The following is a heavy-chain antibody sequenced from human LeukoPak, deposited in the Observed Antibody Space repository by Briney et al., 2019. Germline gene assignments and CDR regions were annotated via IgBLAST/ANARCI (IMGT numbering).Heavy chain of an antibody. V-gene: IGHV1-2*02. Sequence: GASVKVSCKASGYTFTSYDINWVRQATGQGLEWMGWINPNSGGTNYAQKFQGRVAMTRDTSISTAYMELSRLRSDGTAVYYCARESGTTASRNWFDPWGQGTLVTVSS. CDR3: ARESGTTASRNWFDP. J-gene: IGHJ5*02. CDR1: GYTFTSYD. CDR2: INPNSGGT. D-gene: IGHD1-1*01.